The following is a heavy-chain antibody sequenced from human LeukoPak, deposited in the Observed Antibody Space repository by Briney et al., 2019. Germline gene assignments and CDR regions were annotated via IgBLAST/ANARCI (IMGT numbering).Heavy chain of an antibody. V-gene: IGHV3-7*01. Sequence: GGSLRLSCAASGFTFSSYWMCWVRQAPGKGLEWVANIKQDGSEKYYVDSVKGRFTISRDNAKNSLYLQMNSLRAEDTAVYYCASSVTTRWGIDAFDIWGQGTMVTVSS. CDR3: ASSVTTRWGIDAFDI. D-gene: IGHD4-11*01. J-gene: IGHJ3*02. CDR1: GFTFSSYW. CDR2: IKQDGSEK.